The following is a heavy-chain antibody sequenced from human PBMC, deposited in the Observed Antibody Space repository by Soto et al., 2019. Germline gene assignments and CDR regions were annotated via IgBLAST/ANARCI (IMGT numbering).Heavy chain of an antibody. CDR1: GYTFTSYG. J-gene: IGHJ6*02. Sequence: QVQLVQSGAEVKKPGASVKVSCKASGYTFTSYGISWVRQAPGQGLEWMGWISAYNGNTNYAQKLQGRVTRTSDTSTSTAYMELSSLRSDDTAVYSCARGGGDSSGYPYYYYDYGMDVWGRGTTVTVSS. CDR3: ARGGGDSSGYPYYYYDYGMDV. V-gene: IGHV1-18*01. D-gene: IGHD3-22*01. CDR2: ISAYNGNT.